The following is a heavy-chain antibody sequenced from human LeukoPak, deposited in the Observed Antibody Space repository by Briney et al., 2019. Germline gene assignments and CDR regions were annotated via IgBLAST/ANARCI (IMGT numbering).Heavy chain of an antibody. V-gene: IGHV1-2*02. CDR1: GYTFTGYY. J-gene: IGHJ4*02. CDR3: ARDRRGGDYGDSCFDY. CDR2: INPNSGGT. Sequence: GASVKVSCKASGYTFTGYYMHWVRQAPGQGLEWMGWINPNSGGTNYAQKFQGRVTMTRDTSISTAYMELSRLRSDDTAVYYCARDRRGGDYGDSCFDYWGQGTLVTVSS. D-gene: IGHD4-17*01.